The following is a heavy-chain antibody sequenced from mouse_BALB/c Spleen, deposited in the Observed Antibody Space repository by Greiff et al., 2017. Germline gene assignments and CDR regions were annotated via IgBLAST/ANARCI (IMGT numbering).Heavy chain of an antibody. CDR3: ARRGYYYFDY. CDR1: GFDFSRYW. Sequence: EVKLMESGGGLVQPGGSLKLSCAASGFDFSRYWMSWVRQAPGKGLEWIGEINPDSSTINYTPSLKDKFIISRDNAKNTLYLQMSKVRSEDTALYYCARRGYYYFDYWGQGTTLTVSS. D-gene: IGHD2-3*01. V-gene: IGHV4-1*02. J-gene: IGHJ2*01. CDR2: INPDSSTI.